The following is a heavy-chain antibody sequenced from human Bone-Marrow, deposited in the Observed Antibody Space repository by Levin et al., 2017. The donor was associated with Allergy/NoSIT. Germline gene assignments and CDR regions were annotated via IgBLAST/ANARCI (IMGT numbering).Heavy chain of an antibody. CDR3: ARGGAMDV. J-gene: IGHJ6*02. Sequence: GGSLRLSCEASGIVFHSSGMHWVRQAPGQGLEWVSYISSTGSDIKYADSVKGRFTISRDTAQKSLYLQMDSLRVEDTAVYYCARGGAMDVWGQGTTVTVSS. V-gene: IGHV3-21*05. CDR2: ISSTGSDI. CDR1: GIVFHSSG.